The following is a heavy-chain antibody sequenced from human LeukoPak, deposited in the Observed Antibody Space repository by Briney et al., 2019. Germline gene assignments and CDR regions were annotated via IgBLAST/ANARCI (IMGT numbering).Heavy chain of an antibody. CDR2: IYYSGST. CDR3: ASGAYRVDY. CDR1: GGSISSSDSY. Sequence: SETLSLTCTVSGGSISSSDSYWGWIRQPPGKGLEWIGYIYYSGSTNYNPSLKSRVTISVDTSKNQFSLKLSSVTAADTAVYYCASGAYRVDYWGQGTLVTVSS. V-gene: IGHV4-61*05. J-gene: IGHJ4*02. D-gene: IGHD3-16*01.